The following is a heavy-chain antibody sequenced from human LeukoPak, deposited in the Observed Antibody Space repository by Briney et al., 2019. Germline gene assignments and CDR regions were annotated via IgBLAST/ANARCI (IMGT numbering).Heavy chain of an antibody. D-gene: IGHD6-19*01. CDR1: GGSISSYY. Sequence: SETLSLTCTVSGGSISSYYWSWIRQPPGKGLEWIGYIYYSGSTNYNPSLKSRVTISVDTSKNQFSLKLSSVTAADTAVYYCASGYSSGWYSCTFDYWGKGTLVTVSS. CDR3: ASGYSSGWYSCTFDY. J-gene: IGHJ4*02. V-gene: IGHV4-59*01. CDR2: IYYSGST.